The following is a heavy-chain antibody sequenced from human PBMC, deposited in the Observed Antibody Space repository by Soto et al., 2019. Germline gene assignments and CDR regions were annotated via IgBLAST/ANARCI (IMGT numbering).Heavy chain of an antibody. CDR2: IYYSGTT. J-gene: IGHJ6*02. CDR1: GGSINNHY. V-gene: IGHV4-59*11. D-gene: IGHD3-22*01. CDR3: ARGPGVVITNYYYYYGMDF. Sequence: PSETLSLTCTVSGGSINNHYWSWIRQPPGKGLEWIGYIYYSGTTNYNPSLKGRVTISVDTSKNQFSLKLSSVTAADTAVYYCARGPGVVITNYYYYYGMDFWDQGTTVTVSS.